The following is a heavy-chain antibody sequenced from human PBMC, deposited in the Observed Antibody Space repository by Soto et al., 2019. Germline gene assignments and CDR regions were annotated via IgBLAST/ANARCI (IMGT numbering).Heavy chain of an antibody. CDR3: ARRTVGDSGYRYGFSLYYYGMDV. CDR1: GGTFSSYA. Sequence: SVKVSCKASGGTFSSYAISWVRQAPGQGLEWMGGIIPIFGTANYAQKFQGRVTITADESTSTAYMELSSLRSEDTAVYYCARRTVGDSGYRYGFSLYYYGMDVWGQGPTVTVSS. D-gene: IGHD5-18*01. J-gene: IGHJ6*02. V-gene: IGHV1-69*13. CDR2: IIPIFGTA.